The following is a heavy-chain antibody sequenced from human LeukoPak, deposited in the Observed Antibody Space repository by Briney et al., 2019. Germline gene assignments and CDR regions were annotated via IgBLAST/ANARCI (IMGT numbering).Heavy chain of an antibody. CDR3: ANIAGYSYGFGYYFDY. CDR2: ISGSGGST. Sequence: GGSLRLSCAASGFTFSSYAMSWVRQAPGQGLEWVSAISGSGGSTYYADSVKGRFTISRDNSKNTLYLQMNSLRAEDTAVYYCANIAGYSYGFGYYFDYWGQGTLVTVSS. J-gene: IGHJ4*02. V-gene: IGHV3-23*01. D-gene: IGHD5-18*01. CDR1: GFTFSSYA.